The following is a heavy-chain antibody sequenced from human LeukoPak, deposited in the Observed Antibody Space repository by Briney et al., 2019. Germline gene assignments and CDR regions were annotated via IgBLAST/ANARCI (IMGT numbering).Heavy chain of an antibody. CDR2: ISGSGGST. CDR1: GFAFSSYA. V-gene: IGHV3-23*01. CDR3: AKDYSGPTPCFDY. D-gene: IGHD4-11*01. Sequence: GGSLRLSSAACGFAFSSYAMSWVRQAPGKGLEWVSAISGSGGSTYYADSVKGRFTISRDNSKNTLYLQMNSLRAEDTAVYYCAKDYSGPTPCFDYWGQGTLVTVSS. J-gene: IGHJ4*02.